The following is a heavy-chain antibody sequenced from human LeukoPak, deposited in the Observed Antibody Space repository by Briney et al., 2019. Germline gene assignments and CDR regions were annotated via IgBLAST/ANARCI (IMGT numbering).Heavy chain of an antibody. CDR2: IYPDDSNA. Sequence: GESLKISCKGSGYRFTSYWIGWVRQMPGKGLDWIGIIYPDDSNARYSPSFQGQVTISADKSVTTAYLQWSSLKASDTAIYYCARHTSVSETTSYFAYWGQGTLVTVSS. CDR3: ARHTSVSETTSYFAY. D-gene: IGHD2/OR15-2a*01. CDR1: GYRFTSYW. V-gene: IGHV5-51*01. J-gene: IGHJ4*02.